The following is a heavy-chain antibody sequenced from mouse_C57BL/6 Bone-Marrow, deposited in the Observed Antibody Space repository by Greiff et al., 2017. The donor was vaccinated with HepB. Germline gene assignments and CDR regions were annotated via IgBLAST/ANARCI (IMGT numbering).Heavy chain of an antibody. J-gene: IGHJ3*01. CDR1: GYTFTSYW. V-gene: IGHV1-69*01. Sequence: VQLQQPGAELVMPGASVKLSCKAPGYTFTSYWMHWVKQRPGQGLEWIGEIDPSDSYTNYNQKFKGKSTLTVDKSSSTAYMQLSSLTSEDSAVYYCARSLGAWFAYWGQGTLVTVSA. CDR2: IDPSDSYT. CDR3: ARSLGAWFAY. D-gene: IGHD4-1*01.